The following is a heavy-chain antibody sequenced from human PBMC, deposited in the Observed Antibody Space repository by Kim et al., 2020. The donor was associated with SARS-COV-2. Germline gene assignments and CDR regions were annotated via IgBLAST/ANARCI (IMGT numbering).Heavy chain of an antibody. V-gene: IGHV3-11*04. D-gene: IGHD6-19*01. J-gene: IGHJ4*02. CDR2: IGGSDGVV. CDR1: GLNFYIQY. Sequence: GGSLRLSCAASGLNFYIQYMTWIRQAPGKGLEWVSFIGGSDGVVSYADSVRGRFTISRDNARNTVYLQMNSLRVEDTAVYYCAPLLFYSSAQWGQGTLVTVPS. CDR3: APLLFYSSAQ.